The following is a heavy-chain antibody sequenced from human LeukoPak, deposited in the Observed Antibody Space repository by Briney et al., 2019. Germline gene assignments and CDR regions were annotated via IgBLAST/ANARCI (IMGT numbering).Heavy chain of an antibody. J-gene: IGHJ4*02. Sequence: SSETLSLTCAVYGGSFSGYYWSWIRQPPGKGLEWIGEINHSGSTNYNPSLKSRVTISVDTSKNQFSLKLSSVTAADTAVYYCARHSPWEPFDYWGQGTLVTVSP. CDR1: GGSFSGYY. CDR2: INHSGST. CDR3: ARHSPWEPFDY. D-gene: IGHD1-26*01. V-gene: IGHV4-34*01.